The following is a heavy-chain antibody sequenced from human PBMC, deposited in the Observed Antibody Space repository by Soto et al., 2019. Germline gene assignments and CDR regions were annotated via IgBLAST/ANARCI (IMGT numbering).Heavy chain of an antibody. CDR1: GFTFSSYW. CDR2: IKEDGSDM. J-gene: IGHJ4*02. CDR3: ETEVWVYYDFWSGYSDY. V-gene: IGHV3-7*01. Sequence: EVQLVESGGGLVQPGGSLRLSCAASGFTFSSYWMSWVRQAPGKGLEWVANIKEDGSDMYYVDSVKGRFTISRDNAKNSLYLQMNSLRAEDTAVYYCETEVWVYYDFWSGYSDYWGQGTLVTVSS. D-gene: IGHD3-3*01.